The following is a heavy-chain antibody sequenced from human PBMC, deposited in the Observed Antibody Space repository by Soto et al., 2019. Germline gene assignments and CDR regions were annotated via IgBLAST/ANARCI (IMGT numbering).Heavy chain of an antibody. V-gene: IGHV3-23*01. J-gene: IGHJ4*02. D-gene: IGHD3-10*01. CDR2: ISGIGGIK. CDR3: AIVGSYYYGSGSYYFDY. CDR1: GFTFSSYA. Sequence: GGSLRLSCAASGFTFSSYAMSWVRQAPGKGLEWISAISGIGGIKYYADSVKGRFTISRDNSKNTLYLQMSTLRAEDTAVYYCAIVGSYYYGSGSYYFDYWGQGTLVTVSS.